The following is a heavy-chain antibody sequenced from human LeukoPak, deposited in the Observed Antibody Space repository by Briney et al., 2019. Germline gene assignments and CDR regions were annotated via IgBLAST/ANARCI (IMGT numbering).Heavy chain of an antibody. D-gene: IGHD5-12*01. J-gene: IGHJ6*02. CDR3: ARGRSIRLRPLDYYYYGMDV. CDR2: IYHSGST. V-gene: IGHV4-30-2*01. CDR1: GGSISSGGYS. Sequence: PSETLSLTCAVSGGSISSGGYSWSWIRQPPGKGLEWIGYIYHSGSTNYNPSLKSRVTISVDTSKNQFSLKLSSVTAADTAVYYCARGRSIRLRPLDYYYYGMDVWGQGTTVTVSS.